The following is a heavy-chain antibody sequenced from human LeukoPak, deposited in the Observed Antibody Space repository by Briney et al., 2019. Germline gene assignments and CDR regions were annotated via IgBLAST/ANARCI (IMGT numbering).Heavy chain of an antibody. J-gene: IGHJ4*02. CDR1: GFTFSSYA. D-gene: IGHD5-18*01. V-gene: IGHV3-30*04. CDR2: ISYDGSNK. Sequence: PGRSLRLSCAASGFTFSSYAMHWVRQAPGKGLEGVAVISYDGSNKYYADSVKGRFTISRDNSKNTLYLQMNSLRVEDTAVYYCARSPTAMVNYFDYWGQGNLVTVSS. CDR3: ARSPTAMVNYFDY.